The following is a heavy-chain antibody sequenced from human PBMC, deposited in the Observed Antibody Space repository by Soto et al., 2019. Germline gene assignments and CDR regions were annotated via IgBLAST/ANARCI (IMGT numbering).Heavy chain of an antibody. CDR2: ISCYNGKT. CDR1: GYSFTAYG. D-gene: IGHD3-3*01. Sequence: QVQVVQSGDEVKETGASVRVSCKTSGYSFTAYGISWVRQAPGQGLEWMGWISCYNGKTKYAQKVQGRVTMTTDTSPSTAYMEVRSLRSDVTAIYYCARDAPPPELRFLEWHNYDYDGMDAWGQGTTVTVSS. CDR3: ARDAPPPELRFLEWHNYDYDGMDA. V-gene: IGHV1-18*01. J-gene: IGHJ6*02.